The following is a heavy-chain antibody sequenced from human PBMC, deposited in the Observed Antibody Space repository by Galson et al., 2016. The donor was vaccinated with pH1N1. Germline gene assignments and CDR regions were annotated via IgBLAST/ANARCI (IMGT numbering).Heavy chain of an antibody. Sequence: TLSLTCTVSGGSISSGGYYWSWIRQHPGKGLEWIGHIFYSGSTYYNPSLKSRVTISVDTSKNQFSLKLSSVTAADTAVYYCARGVSVAGTPRLDYWGQGTLVTVSS. J-gene: IGHJ4*02. D-gene: IGHD6-19*01. CDR3: ARGVSVAGTPRLDY. CDR2: IFYSGST. V-gene: IGHV4-31*03. CDR1: GGSISSGGYY.